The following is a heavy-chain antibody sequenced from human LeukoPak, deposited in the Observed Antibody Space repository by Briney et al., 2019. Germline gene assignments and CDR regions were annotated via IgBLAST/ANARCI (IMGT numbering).Heavy chain of an antibody. Sequence: SQTLSLTCAISGDGVSSNSAAWNWIRQSPSRGLEWLGRTYYRSKWYNDYAVSVKSRITINPDTSKNQFSLQLNSVTPEDTAVYYCARGLLWFGERRGDFDYWGQGTLVTVSS. CDR2: TYYRSKWYN. CDR3: ARGLLWFGERRGDFDY. D-gene: IGHD3-10*01. J-gene: IGHJ4*02. CDR1: GDGVSSNSAA. V-gene: IGHV6-1*01.